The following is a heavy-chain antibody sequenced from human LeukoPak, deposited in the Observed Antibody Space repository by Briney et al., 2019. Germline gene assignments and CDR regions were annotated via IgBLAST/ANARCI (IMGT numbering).Heavy chain of an antibody. CDR2: ISYDGSNK. CDR1: GFTFSSYA. Sequence: PGRSLRLSCAASGFTFSSYAMHWVRQAPGKGLEWVAVISYDGSNKYYADSVKGRFTISRDNSKNTLHLQMNSLRAEDTAVYYCARSKGSGSQSSGNWFDPWGQGTLVTVSS. CDR3: ARSKGSGSQSSGNWFDP. D-gene: IGHD3-10*01. V-gene: IGHV3-30*04. J-gene: IGHJ5*02.